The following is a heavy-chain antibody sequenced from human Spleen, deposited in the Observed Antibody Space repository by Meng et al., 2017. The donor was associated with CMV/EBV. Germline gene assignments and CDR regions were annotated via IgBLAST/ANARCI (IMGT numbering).Heavy chain of an antibody. Sequence: TFNSYGISWVRQAPGQGLEWVGWISSYNRNTHYAQKFRGRVTLTTDTSTSIAYMELRSLRSDDTAVYYCATIAYCGGDCYQVHPLYDHWGQGTLVTVSS. CDR2: ISSYNRNT. CDR1: TFNSYG. D-gene: IGHD2-21*01. V-gene: IGHV1-18*01. J-gene: IGHJ5*02. CDR3: ATIAYCGGDCYQVHPLYDH.